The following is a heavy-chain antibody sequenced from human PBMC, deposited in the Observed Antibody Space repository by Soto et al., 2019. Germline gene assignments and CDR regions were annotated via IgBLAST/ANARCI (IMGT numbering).Heavy chain of an antibody. V-gene: IGHV4-34*01. D-gene: IGHD3-9*01. CDR1: GGSTSSYY. CDR3: TTDKEGGYYDILTGYYTDWYFDL. J-gene: IGHJ2*01. Sequence: SETLSLTCSVSGGSTSSYYWSWIRQPPGKGLEWIGEINHSGSTNYNPSLKSRVTISVDTSKNQFSLKLSSVTAEDTAVYYCTTDKEGGYYDILTGYYTDWYFDLWGRGTLVTVSS. CDR2: INHSGST.